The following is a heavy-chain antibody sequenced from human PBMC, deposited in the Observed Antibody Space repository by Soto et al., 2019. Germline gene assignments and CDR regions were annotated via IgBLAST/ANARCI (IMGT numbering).Heavy chain of an antibody. CDR2: ISGGGSNT. Sequence: GGSLRLSGAASGFTFSNFAMSWVRQAPGKGLEWVSGISGGGSNTYYADSVRGRFTVSRDNSKNTLYLQMNSLKTEDTAVYYCTCSGGYADYWGQGTLVTVSS. V-gene: IGHV3-23*01. J-gene: IGHJ4*02. CDR3: TCSGGYADY. CDR1: GFTFSNFA. D-gene: IGHD5-12*01.